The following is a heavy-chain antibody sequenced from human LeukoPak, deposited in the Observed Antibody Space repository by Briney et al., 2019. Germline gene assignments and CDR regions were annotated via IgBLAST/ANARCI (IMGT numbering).Heavy chain of an antibody. Sequence: PSETLSLTCTVSGGSISSHYWSWIRPPQGQGLMWIGYINYSGSTNYNPSLKSRVTISVDTSKNQFSLKLSSVTAADAAVYYCARVGMAMVYTYYYYYMDVWGKGTTVTVSS. V-gene: IGHV4-59*11. CDR3: ARVGMAMVYTYYYYYMDV. J-gene: IGHJ6*03. D-gene: IGHD2-8*01. CDR1: GGSISSHY. CDR2: INYSGST.